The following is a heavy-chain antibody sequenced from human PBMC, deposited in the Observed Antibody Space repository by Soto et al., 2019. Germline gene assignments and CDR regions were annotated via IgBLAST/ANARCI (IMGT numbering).Heavy chain of an antibody. V-gene: IGHV3-11*01. CDR3: ARVRYYHDTSGNY. J-gene: IGHJ4*01. D-gene: IGHD3-22*01. CDR2: INAPGTIE. CDR1: GFRFGDYS. Sequence: PGGSLRLSCAAAGFRFGDYSMTWVRQAPGKGLEWISDINAPGTIENYADSVKGRFIISRDNARNTLHLQMDSLRAEDTAVYYCARVRYYHDTSGNYWGHGTLVTVSS.